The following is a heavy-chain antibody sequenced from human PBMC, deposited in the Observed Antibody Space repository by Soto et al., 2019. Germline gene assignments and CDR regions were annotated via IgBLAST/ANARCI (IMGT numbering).Heavy chain of an antibody. CDR1: GYAFTSYG. V-gene: IGHV1-18*04. Sequence: QVQLVQSGPEVKNPGASVRVSCVASGYAFTSYGVNWERQAPGQGLEWMGWIAPHSGRTTYLPKFQGRVTMTADVSTNTAYIELRSLTSDDTGIYFCARAATGSYHSAYWGQGTVVTVSS. D-gene: IGHD3-10*01. CDR2: IAPHSGRT. J-gene: IGHJ4*02. CDR3: ARAATGSYHSAY.